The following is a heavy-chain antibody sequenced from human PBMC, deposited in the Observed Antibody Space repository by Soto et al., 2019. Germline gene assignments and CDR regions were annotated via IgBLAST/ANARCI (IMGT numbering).Heavy chain of an antibody. CDR3: AKDRPVKARSGSLSS. D-gene: IGHD1-26*01. J-gene: IGHJ5*02. CDR2: ISHDGNNK. Sequence: QVQLVESGGGVVQPGRSLSLSCAASGFTFSDYGMHWVRQAPGKGLEWVALISHDGNNKYYADSVRGRFTISRDNSKNTLFLQMSSLRPDDTAVYYCAKDRPVKARSGSLSSWGQGTLVTVSS. CDR1: GFTFSDYG. V-gene: IGHV3-30*18.